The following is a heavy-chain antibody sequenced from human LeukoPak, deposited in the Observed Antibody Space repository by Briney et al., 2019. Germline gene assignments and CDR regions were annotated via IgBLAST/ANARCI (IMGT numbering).Heavy chain of an antibody. J-gene: IGHJ6*02. CDR2: IYSGGST. Sequence: PGRSLRLSCVASGFTFDDYAMHWVRQAPGKGLEWVSVIYSGGSTYYADSVKGRFTISRDNSKNTLYLQMNSLRAEDTAVYYCARDREDYGMDVWGQGTTVTVSS. D-gene: IGHD1-26*01. CDR1: GFTFDDYA. CDR3: ARDREDYGMDV. V-gene: IGHV3-53*01.